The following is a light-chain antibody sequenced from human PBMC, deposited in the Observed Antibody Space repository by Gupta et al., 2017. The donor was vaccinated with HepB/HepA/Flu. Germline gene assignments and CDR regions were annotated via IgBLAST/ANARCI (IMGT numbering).Light chain of an antibody. V-gene: IGKV3-15*01. CDR1: LSVASN. CDR3: QHYANLPLT. J-gene: IGKJ4*01. Sequence: ETVMTQSPATLSVSPGERATLSCRASLSVASNLAWYQQKPGQAPRLLIFGASTRAPGIPAKFSGSGSGTDFTLTINSLQSNDFAVYYCQHYANLPLTFGGGTKVEIK. CDR2: GAS.